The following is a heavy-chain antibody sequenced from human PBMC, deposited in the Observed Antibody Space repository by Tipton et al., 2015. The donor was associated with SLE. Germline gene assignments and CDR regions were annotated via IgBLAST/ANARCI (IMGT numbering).Heavy chain of an antibody. CDR3: ARGASWFDWSPYYYYYYMDV. Sequence: TLSLTCTVSGGSISSSSYYWGWIRQPPGKGLEWIGSIYYSGSTYYNPSLKSRVTISVDTSKNQFSLKLSSVTAADTAVYYCARGASWFDWSPYYYYYYMDVWGKGTTVTVSS. D-gene: IGHD3-9*01. V-gene: IGHV4-39*01. J-gene: IGHJ6*03. CDR1: GGSISSSSYY. CDR2: IYYSGST.